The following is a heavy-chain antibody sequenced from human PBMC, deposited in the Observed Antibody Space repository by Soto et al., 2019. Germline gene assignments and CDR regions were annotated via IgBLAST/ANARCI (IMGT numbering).Heavy chain of an antibody. CDR3: ARGTVTTTRYYYGMDV. D-gene: IGHD4-17*01. CDR1: GGTFSSYA. J-gene: IGHJ6*02. Sequence: GASVKVSCKASGGTFSSYAISWVRQAPGQGLEWMGGIIPIFGTANYAQKFQGRVTITADESTSTAYMELSSLRSGDTAVYYCARGTVTTTRYYYGMDVWGQGTTVTVSS. CDR2: IIPIFGTA. V-gene: IGHV1-69*13.